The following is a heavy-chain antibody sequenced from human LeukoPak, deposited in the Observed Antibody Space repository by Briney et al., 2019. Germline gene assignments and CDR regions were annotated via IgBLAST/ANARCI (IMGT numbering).Heavy chain of an antibody. Sequence: GGSLRLSCAASGLTFSSYAMHWVRQAPGKGLEYVSSISTDGGSTYYANSVKGRFTISRDNSKNTLYLQMGSLRAEDMAVYYCARGGAYGSGSYYNMNFWGQGTLVTVSS. CDR2: ISTDGGST. J-gene: IGHJ4*02. V-gene: IGHV3-64*01. CDR1: GLTFSSYA. D-gene: IGHD3-10*01. CDR3: ARGGAYGSGSYYNMNF.